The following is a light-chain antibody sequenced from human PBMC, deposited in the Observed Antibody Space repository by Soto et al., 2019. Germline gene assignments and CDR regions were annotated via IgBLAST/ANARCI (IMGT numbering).Light chain of an antibody. Sequence: EIVMTQSPATLSVSPGERATLSCRASQSISSNLAWYQQKPGQAPRLLIYGASSRASGFPARFSGSGSGTXXXXXXXXXXSEXFAVYXXXQYNDWPSYTFGQGTKLEIK. J-gene: IGKJ2*01. V-gene: IGKV3-15*01. CDR2: GAS. CDR1: QSISSN. CDR3: XQYNDWPSYT.